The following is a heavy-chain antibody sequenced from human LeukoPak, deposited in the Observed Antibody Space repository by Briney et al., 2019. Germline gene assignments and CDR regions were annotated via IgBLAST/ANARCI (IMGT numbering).Heavy chain of an antibody. CDR3: ARGNYYYDSSGYYPVPDY. D-gene: IGHD3-22*01. CDR1: EYTFTSYA. Sequence: ASVKVSCKTAEYTFTSYAIHWVRLAPGQRLEWMGWIYPANGDTKYSQEFQDRVTITRDTSASTAYMELSSLRSEDTAMYYCARGNYYYDSSGYYPVPDYWGQGTLVTVSS. CDR2: IYPANGDT. V-gene: IGHV1-3*01. J-gene: IGHJ4*02.